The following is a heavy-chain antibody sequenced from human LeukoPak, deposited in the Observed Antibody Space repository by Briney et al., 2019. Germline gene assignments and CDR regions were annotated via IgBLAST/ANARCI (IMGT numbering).Heavy chain of an antibody. CDR3: ARGGDLTGLHHYYYGMDV. J-gene: IGHJ6*02. CDR1: GYTFTSYD. D-gene: IGHD3-9*01. CDR2: MNPNSGNT. V-gene: IGHV1-8*01. Sequence: GASVKVSCKASGYTFTSYDINWVRQATGQGLEWMGWMNPNSGNTGYAQKFQGRVTMTRNTSISTAYMELSSLRSEDTAVYYCARGGDLTGLHHYYYGMDVWGQGTTVTVSS.